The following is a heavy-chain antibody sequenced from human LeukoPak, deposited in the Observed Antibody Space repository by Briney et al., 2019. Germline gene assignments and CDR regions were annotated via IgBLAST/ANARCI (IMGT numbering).Heavy chain of an antibody. D-gene: IGHD6-13*01. CDR1: GGSISSYY. V-gene: IGHV4-4*07. CDR3: ARAIPGIAAAHAFEI. Sequence: SETLSLTCTVSGGSISSYYWSWVRQPAGKGREWIGRIYTSGSTNYSPSLKSRVTMSVATSKNQFSLKLSSVTAADTAVYYCARAIPGIAAAHAFEIWGQGTMVTVSS. J-gene: IGHJ3*02. CDR2: IYTSGST.